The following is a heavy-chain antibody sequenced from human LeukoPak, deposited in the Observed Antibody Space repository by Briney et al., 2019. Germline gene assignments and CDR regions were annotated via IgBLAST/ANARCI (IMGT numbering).Heavy chain of an antibody. D-gene: IGHD6-19*01. CDR1: GFTFDRFA. V-gene: IGHV3-64D*06. Sequence: GGSLRLSCSASGFTFDRFAMHWVRQAPGKGLEYLSGIGSNGRSTHNADSVKGRFTISRDNSKNALFLQMTSLRAEDTAVYYCVNQISGWVYWGQGTLVTVSS. CDR2: IGSNGRST. J-gene: IGHJ4*02. CDR3: VNQISGWVY.